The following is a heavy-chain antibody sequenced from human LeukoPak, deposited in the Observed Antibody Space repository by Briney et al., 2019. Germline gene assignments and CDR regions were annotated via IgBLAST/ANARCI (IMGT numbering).Heavy chain of an antibody. D-gene: IGHD6-19*01. CDR2: ISAYNGNT. Sequence: ASVTVSCKASGYTFTSYGISWVRQAPGQGLEGRGWISAYNGNTNYAQKLQGRVTMTTDTFTSTAYMELRSLRSDDTAVCYCARDKGRGWYGVIDYWGQGTLVTVSS. CDR3: ARDKGRGWYGVIDY. V-gene: IGHV1-18*01. CDR1: GYTFTSYG. J-gene: IGHJ4*02.